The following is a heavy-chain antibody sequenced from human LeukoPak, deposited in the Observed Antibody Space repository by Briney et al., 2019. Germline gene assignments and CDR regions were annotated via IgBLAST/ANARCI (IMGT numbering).Heavy chain of an antibody. Sequence: PGGSLRLSCAASGFTFSDYYMSWIPQAPGKGLEWVSAISGSGGSTYYADSVKGRFTISRDNSKNTLYLQMNSLRAEDTAVYYCAKKVRGYSYGYGGAFDIWGQGTMVTVSS. CDR2: ISGSGGST. V-gene: IGHV3-23*01. CDR3: AKKVRGYSYGYGGAFDI. J-gene: IGHJ3*02. D-gene: IGHD5-18*01. CDR1: GFTFSDYY.